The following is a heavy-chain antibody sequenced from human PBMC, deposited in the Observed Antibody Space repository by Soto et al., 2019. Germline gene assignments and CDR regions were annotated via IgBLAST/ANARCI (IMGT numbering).Heavy chain of an antibody. CDR3: ARGGTWYAHSGGTYHNTAKLDY. Sequence: QVQLVQSGAEVKKPGSSVKLSCKASGGSFGGYGLSWVRQAPGQGLEWMGGILPLFAPANYAQKFQGRVTIPEDESARSGYLEVHSLRSDDTAVYSSARGGTWYAHSGGTYHNTAKLDYWGHGTLVTVSS. D-gene: IGHD3-16*02. J-gene: IGHJ4*01. CDR1: GGSFGGYG. V-gene: IGHV1-69*12. CDR2: ILPLFAPA.